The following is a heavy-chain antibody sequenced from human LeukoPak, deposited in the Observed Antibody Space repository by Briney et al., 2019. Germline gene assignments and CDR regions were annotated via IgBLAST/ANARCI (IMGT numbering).Heavy chain of an antibody. CDR3: ARVWGDYDGAGSPDY. D-gene: IGHD3-3*01. CDR2: ICSSSSSI. Sequence: PGGSLRLSCAASGFTFSSYCMNWVRQAPGKGLEWVSSICSSSSSIYYADSVKGRIIISSDNAKNSLYLQMNSLRAEDTAVYYCARVWGDYDGAGSPDYWGQGTLVTVSS. CDR1: GFTFSSYC. J-gene: IGHJ4*02. V-gene: IGHV3-21*01.